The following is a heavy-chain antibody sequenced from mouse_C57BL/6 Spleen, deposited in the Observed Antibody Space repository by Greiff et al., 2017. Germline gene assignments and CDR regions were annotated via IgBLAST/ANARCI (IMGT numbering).Heavy chain of an antibody. CDR3: ARHGITTVVASDYDAMDY. V-gene: IGHV2-6*03. J-gene: IGHJ4*01. CDR1: GFSLTSYG. Sequence: VKVVESGPGLVAPSQSLSITCTVSGFSLTSYGVHWVRQPPGKGLEWLVVIWSDGSTTYNSALNSRLSISKDNSKSQVFLKMNSLPTNDTAMYYWARHGITTVVASDYDAMDYRGQGTSVTVSS. CDR2: IWSDGST. D-gene: IGHD1-1*01.